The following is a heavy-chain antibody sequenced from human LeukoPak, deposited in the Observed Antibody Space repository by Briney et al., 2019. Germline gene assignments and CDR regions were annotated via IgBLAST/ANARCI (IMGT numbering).Heavy chain of an antibody. CDR2: ISGSGGST. CDR1: GFTFSSYA. J-gene: IGHJ4*02. Sequence: GGSLRLSCAASGFTFSSYAMSWVRQAPGKGLEWVSAISGSGGSTYYADSVKGRFTIFRDNSKNTLYLQMNSLRAEDTAVYYCAKDRTRDHYDSRGYYYFDYWGQGTLVTVSS. V-gene: IGHV3-23*01. CDR3: AKDRTRDHYDSRGYYYFDY. D-gene: IGHD3-22*01.